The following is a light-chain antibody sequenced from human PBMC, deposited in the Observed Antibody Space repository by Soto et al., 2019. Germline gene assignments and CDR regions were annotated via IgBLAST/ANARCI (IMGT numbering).Light chain of an antibody. CDR3: LQYHFWPWT. J-gene: IGKJ1*01. V-gene: IGKV3-15*01. CDR1: QSVTNK. Sequence: EMLMTQSPATLSVSPGERVSLSCWASQSVTNKLAWYQQRPGQPPRLLFYDASTRATGVPATFTGSGSGTGFTLTISSLQSEDFAVYYCLQYHFWPWTFGQGTKVDIK. CDR2: DAS.